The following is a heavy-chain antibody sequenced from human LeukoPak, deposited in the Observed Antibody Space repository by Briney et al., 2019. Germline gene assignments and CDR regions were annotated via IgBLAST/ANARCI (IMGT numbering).Heavy chain of an antibody. D-gene: IGHD3-22*01. J-gene: IGHJ4*02. CDR1: GFTLGDYA. CDR3: ARVKAYYYDSSGYYGY. Sequence: GGSLRLSCTASGFTLGDYAMSWVRQAPGKGLEWVANIKQDGSEKYYVDSVKGRFTISRDNAKNSLYLQMNSLRAEDTAVYYCARVKAYYYDSSGYYGYWGQGTLVTVSS. CDR2: IKQDGSEK. V-gene: IGHV3-7*01.